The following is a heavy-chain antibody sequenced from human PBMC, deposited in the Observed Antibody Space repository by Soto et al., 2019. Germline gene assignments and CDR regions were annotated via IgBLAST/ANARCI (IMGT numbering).Heavy chain of an antibody. CDR2: IYYSGST. CDR3: ARDRDTAMVSHYYYGMDV. J-gene: IGHJ6*02. CDR1: GGSVSSGSYY. D-gene: IGHD5-18*01. V-gene: IGHV4-61*01. Sequence: TSETLSLTCTVSGGSVSSGSYYWSWIRQPPGKGLEWIGYIYYSGSTNYNPSLKSRVTISVDTSKNQFSLKLSSVTAADTAVYYCARDRDTAMVSHYYYGMDVWGQGTTVTVSS.